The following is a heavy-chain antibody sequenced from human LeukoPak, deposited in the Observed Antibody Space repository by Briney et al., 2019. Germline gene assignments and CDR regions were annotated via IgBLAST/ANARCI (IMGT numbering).Heavy chain of an antibody. V-gene: IGHV3-23*01. D-gene: IGHD5-18*01. J-gene: IGHJ4*02. CDR3: AKGSGYSYGRYYFDY. CDR1: GFTFSSYA. CDR2: ITASGGNT. Sequence: PGGSLRLSCAASGFTFSSYAMGWVRQAPGQGLEWVSAITASGGNTYYADSVKGRFTISRDNSKNTLYLQVNSLRAEDTAVYYCAKGSGYSYGRYYFDYWGQGTLVTVSS.